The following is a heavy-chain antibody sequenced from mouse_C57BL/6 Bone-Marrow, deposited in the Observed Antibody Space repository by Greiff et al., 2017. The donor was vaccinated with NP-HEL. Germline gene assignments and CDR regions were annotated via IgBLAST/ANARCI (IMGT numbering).Heavy chain of an antibody. V-gene: IGHV2-2*01. CDR3: ARNVYYGSSYNAMDY. Sequence: VQLQQSGPGLVQPSQSLSITCTVSGFSLTSYGVHWVRQSPGKGLEWLGVIWSGGSTDYNAAFISRLSISKDNSKSQVFFKMNSLQADDTAIYYWARNVYYGSSYNAMDYWGQGTSVTVSS. J-gene: IGHJ4*01. D-gene: IGHD1-1*01. CDR2: IWSGGST. CDR1: GFSLTSYG.